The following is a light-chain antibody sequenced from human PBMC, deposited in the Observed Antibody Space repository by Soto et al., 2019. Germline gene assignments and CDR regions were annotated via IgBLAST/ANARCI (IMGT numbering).Light chain of an antibody. J-gene: IGLJ2*01. V-gene: IGLV2-14*01. CDR3: RSYASRSTIV. Sequence: QSALTQPASVSGSPGQSITISCTGSNSDVGGYNYVSWYQQHPGRAPKLMIYEVSNRPSGVSNRFSGSKSGNMASLTISGLQAEDEADYYCRSYASRSTIVFGGGTKLTLL. CDR2: EVS. CDR1: NSDVGGYNY.